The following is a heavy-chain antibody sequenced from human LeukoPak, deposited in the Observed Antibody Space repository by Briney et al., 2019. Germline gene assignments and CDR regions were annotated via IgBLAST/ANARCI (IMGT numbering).Heavy chain of an antibody. CDR1: GGSISSYY. CDR3: ARDLIRFDS. CDR2: VYTSGSA. Sequence: SETLSLTCTVSGGSISSYYWSWIRQPAGKGLEWIGRVYTSGSANYNPSLESRVTISVDTSKSQFSLKLTSVTAADTAVYYCARDLIRFDSWGQGTLVTVSS. J-gene: IGHJ4*02. D-gene: IGHD2-21*01. V-gene: IGHV4-4*07.